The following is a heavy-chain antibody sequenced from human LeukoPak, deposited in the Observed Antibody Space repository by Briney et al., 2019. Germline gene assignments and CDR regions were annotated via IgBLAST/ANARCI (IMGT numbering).Heavy chain of an antibody. CDR2: IWYDGSNK. D-gene: IGHD2-2*02. CDR1: GFTFSSNG. J-gene: IGHJ5*02. CDR3: ARDRFRLVVPAAIVS. V-gene: IGHV3-33*01. Sequence: PGGSLRLSCAASGFTFSSNGMHWVRQAPGKGLEWVAVIWYDGSNKYYADSVKGRFTISRDNSKNTLYLQMNSLRAEDTAVYYCARDRFRLVVPAAIVSWGQGTLVTVSS.